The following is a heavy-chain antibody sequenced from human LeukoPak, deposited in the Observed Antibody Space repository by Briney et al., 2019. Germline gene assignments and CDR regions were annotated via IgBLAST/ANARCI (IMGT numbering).Heavy chain of an antibody. Sequence: PSETLSLTCTVSGGSISSSSYYWGWIRQPPGKGLEWIGSIYYSGSTYYNPSLKSRVTISVDTSKNQFSLKLSSVTAADTAVYYCAKEGTASKPSDLDHWGQGILVTVSS. D-gene: IGHD1/OR15-1a*01. CDR3: AKEGTASKPSDLDH. CDR2: IYYSGST. V-gene: IGHV4-39*02. J-gene: IGHJ4*02. CDR1: GGSISSSSYY.